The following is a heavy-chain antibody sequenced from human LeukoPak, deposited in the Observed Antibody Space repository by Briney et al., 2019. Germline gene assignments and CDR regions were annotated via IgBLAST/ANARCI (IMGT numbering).Heavy chain of an antibody. CDR3: ARAPIVVVTAAGYYFDY. Sequence: ASVKVSCKASGYTFTSYDINWVRQATGQGLEWMGWMNPNSGNTGYAQKFQGRVTMTRNTSISTAYMELSSLRSEDTAVCYCARAPIVVVTAAGYYFDYWGQGTLVTVPS. CDR1: GYTFTSYD. D-gene: IGHD2-21*02. J-gene: IGHJ4*02. CDR2: MNPNSGNT. V-gene: IGHV1-8*01.